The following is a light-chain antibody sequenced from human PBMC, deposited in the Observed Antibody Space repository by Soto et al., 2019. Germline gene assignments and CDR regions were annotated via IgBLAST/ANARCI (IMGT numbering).Light chain of an antibody. CDR2: VNSGGSH. Sequence: QPVLTQSASASASMGTSVKLTCTLSSGHSNYAIAWHQQQPEKGPRYLMKVNSGGSHIKGDGIPDRFSGSSSGAERYLFISSLQSEDEADYYCQTWGTGSAIVVFGGGTQLTV. CDR3: QTWGTGSAIVV. J-gene: IGLJ7*01. CDR1: SGHSNYA. V-gene: IGLV4-69*01.